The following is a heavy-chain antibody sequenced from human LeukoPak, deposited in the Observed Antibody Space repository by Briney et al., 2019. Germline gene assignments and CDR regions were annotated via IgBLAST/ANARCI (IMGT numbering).Heavy chain of an antibody. CDR2: IKQDGSEK. D-gene: IGHD3-10*01. CDR1: GFTFSSYW. V-gene: IGHV3-7*01. CDR3: ARGSMVRGVNWFGP. Sequence: GGSLRLSCAASGFTFSSYWMSWVRQAPGKGLEWVANIKQDGSEKYYVDSVKGRFTISRDNAKNSLYLQMNSLRAEDTAVYYCARGSMVRGVNWFGPWGQGTLVTVSS. J-gene: IGHJ5*02.